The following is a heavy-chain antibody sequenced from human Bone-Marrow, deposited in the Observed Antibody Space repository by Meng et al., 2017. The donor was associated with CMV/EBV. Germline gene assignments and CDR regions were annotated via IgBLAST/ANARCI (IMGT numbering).Heavy chain of an antibody. V-gene: IGHV6-1*01. Sequence: SQTLSLTCAISGDSVSATGGAWNWIRQSPSRGFEWLGRAFYWSKWSNDYAISVRGRITINPDTSKNQFSLQLTSVTPDDTAVYYCARGRNHGFDIWGQGTMVTFSS. CDR1: GDSVSATGGA. CDR2: AFYWSKWSN. J-gene: IGHJ3*02. CDR3: ARGRNHGFDI.